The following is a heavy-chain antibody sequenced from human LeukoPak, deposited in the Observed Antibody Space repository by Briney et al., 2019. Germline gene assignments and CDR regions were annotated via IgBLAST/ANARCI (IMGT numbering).Heavy chain of an antibody. CDR1: GFTVSSNY. CDR3: ARHLSGDDI. D-gene: IGHD4-17*01. CDR2: IYSGGST. J-gene: IGHJ3*02. Sequence: PGGSLRLSCAASGFTVSSNYMTWVRRAPGKGLEWVSIIYSGGSTYYADSVKGRFTISRGNSKNTLYLQMNSLRAEDTAVYYCARHLSGDDIWGQGTLVTVSS. V-gene: IGHV3-53*01.